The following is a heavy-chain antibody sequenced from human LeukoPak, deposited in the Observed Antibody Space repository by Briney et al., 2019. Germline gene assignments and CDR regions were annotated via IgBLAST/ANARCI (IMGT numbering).Heavy chain of an antibody. Sequence: GESLKISCKGSGYSFTSYWISWVRQMPGKGLEWMGRIEPSDSYTNYSPSFQGHVTISADKSISTAYLQWSSLKASDTAMYYCAGGVRYSSTNYYVWGQGTLVTVSS. V-gene: IGHV5-10-1*01. J-gene: IGHJ4*02. CDR2: IEPSDSYT. D-gene: IGHD2-2*01. CDR1: GYSFTSYW. CDR3: AGGVRYSSTNYYV.